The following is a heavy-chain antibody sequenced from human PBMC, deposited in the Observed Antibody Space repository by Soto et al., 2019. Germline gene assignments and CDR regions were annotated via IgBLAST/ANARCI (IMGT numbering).Heavy chain of an antibody. CDR3: ARRGYSYGYYFDY. J-gene: IGHJ4*02. Sequence: ASETLSLTCTVSGGSISSSSYYWGWIRQPPGKGLEWIGSIYYSGSTYYNPSLKSRVTISVDTSKNQFSLKLSSVTAADTAVYYCARRGYSYGYYFDYWGQGTLVTVSS. CDR1: GGSISSSSYY. CDR2: IYYSGST. V-gene: IGHV4-39*01. D-gene: IGHD5-18*01.